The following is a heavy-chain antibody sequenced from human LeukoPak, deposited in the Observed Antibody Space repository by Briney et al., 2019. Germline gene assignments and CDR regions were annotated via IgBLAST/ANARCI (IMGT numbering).Heavy chain of an antibody. J-gene: IGHJ2*01. CDR1: GGSIRSSSYY. CDR2: IYYSGST. Sequence: PSETLSLTCTVYGGSIRSSSYYWGWIRQPPGKGLEWIGSIYYSGSTYYSPSLKSRVTISVDTSKNQFPLRLSSVTAADTAVYYCARDRAMYYDFWSGPRPYWYFDLWGRGTLVTASS. D-gene: IGHD3-3*01. CDR3: ARDRAMYYDFWSGPRPYWYFDL. V-gene: IGHV4-39*02.